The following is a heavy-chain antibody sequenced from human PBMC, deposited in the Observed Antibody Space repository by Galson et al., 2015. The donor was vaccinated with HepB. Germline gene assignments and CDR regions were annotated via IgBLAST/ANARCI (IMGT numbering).Heavy chain of an antibody. D-gene: IGHD6-6*01. CDR3: ATLFGGSSTNRYYYYGMDV. CDR1: GYTLTELS. CDR2: FDPEDGET. V-gene: IGHV1-24*01. Sequence: SVKVSCKVSGYTLTELSMHWVRQAPGKGLEWMGGFDPEDGETIYAQKFQGRVTMTEDTSTDTAYMELSSLRSEDTAVYYCATLFGGSSTNRYYYYGMDVWGQGTTVTVSS. J-gene: IGHJ6*02.